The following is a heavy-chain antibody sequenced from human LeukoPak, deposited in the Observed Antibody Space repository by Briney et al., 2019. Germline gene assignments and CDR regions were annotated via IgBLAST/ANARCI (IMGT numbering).Heavy chain of an antibody. CDR3: ARHGLEYSSSWGSHAFDI. J-gene: IGHJ3*02. CDR1: DGSISSSSYY. CDR2: IYYSGRT. D-gene: IGHD6-6*01. V-gene: IGHV4-39*01. Sequence: SETLSLTCTVSDGSISSSSYYWGWIRQPPGKGLEWIGSIYYSGRTYYNPSLKSRVTIYVDTSNNQFCLKLGSVTAADTAVYYCARHGLEYSSSWGSHAFDIWGKGTMVTVSS.